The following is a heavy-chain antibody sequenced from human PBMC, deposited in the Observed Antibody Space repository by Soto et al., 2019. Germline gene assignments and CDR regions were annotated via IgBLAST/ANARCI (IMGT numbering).Heavy chain of an antibody. J-gene: IGHJ4*02. V-gene: IGHV1-18*01. CDR1: GYTFTNYG. D-gene: IGHD1-26*01. CDR3: ARERQWEPVLY. CDR2: ASAYNRNT. Sequence: QVRLVQSGAEVKRPGASVRVSCKASGYTFTNYGITWVRQVPGQGLEWMGWASAYNRNTNYAQKFEDRVIMTTDTSTGTAHMELRSLRYDDTALYFCARERQWEPVLYWGQGTLVTVSS.